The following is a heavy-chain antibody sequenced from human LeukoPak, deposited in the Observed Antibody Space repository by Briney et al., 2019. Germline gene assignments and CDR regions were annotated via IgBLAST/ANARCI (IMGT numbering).Heavy chain of an antibody. CDR3: ARDYDSSGYSPWFDP. CDR1: GFTFSSNG. J-gene: IGHJ5*02. CDR2: IWYDGSNR. D-gene: IGHD3-22*01. V-gene: IGHV3-33*01. Sequence: GGSLRLSCAASGFTFSSNGMHWVRQAPGKGLEWVAVIWYDGSNRYYADSAKGRFTISRDNSKNTLYLQMNSLRAEDTAVHYCARDYDSSGYSPWFDPWGQGTLVTVSS.